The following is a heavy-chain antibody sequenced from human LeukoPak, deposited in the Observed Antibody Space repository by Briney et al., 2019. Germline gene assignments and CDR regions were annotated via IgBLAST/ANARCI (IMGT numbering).Heavy chain of an antibody. CDR1: GYTFTSYY. D-gene: IGHD6-19*01. J-gene: IGHJ4*02. V-gene: IGHV1-18*04. Sequence: ASVKVSCKASGYTFTSYYMHWVRQAPGQGLEWMGWISPYNGNTRYAQKFQGRVAMTTDTSTTTAYMELRGLRFNDTAVYYCARAGSGSGWYFDYWGQGTLVTVSS. CDR2: ISPYNGNT. CDR3: ARAGSGSGWYFDY.